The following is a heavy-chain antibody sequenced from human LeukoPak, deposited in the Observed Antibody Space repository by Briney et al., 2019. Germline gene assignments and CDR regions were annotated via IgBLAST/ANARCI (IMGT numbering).Heavy chain of an antibody. V-gene: IGHV4-30-2*01. CDR1: GGSISSGGYS. J-gene: IGHJ4*02. CDR2: IYHSGST. Sequence: PSQTLSLTCAVSGGSISSGGYSWSWIRQPPGKGLEWIGYIYHSGSTYYNPSLKSRVTISVDRSKNQFSLKPSSVTAADTAVYYCASLSRGYWGQGTLATVSS. CDR3: ASLSRGY.